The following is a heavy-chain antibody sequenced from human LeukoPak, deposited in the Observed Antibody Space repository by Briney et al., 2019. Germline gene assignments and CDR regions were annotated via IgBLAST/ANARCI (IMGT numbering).Heavy chain of an antibody. J-gene: IGHJ2*01. CDR3: ARVTDYGWYFGL. D-gene: IGHD4-17*01. CDR1: GFTFSSYG. CDR2: IWYDGSNK. Sequence: PGRSLRLSCAASGFTFSSYGMPWVRQAPGKGLEWVAVIWYDGSNKYYADSVKGRFTISRDNSKNTLYLQMNSLRAEDTAVYYCARVTDYGWYFGLWGRGTLVTVSS. V-gene: IGHV3-33*01.